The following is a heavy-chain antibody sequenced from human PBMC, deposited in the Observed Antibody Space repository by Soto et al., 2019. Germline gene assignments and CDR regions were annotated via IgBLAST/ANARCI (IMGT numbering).Heavy chain of an antibody. CDR3: ARDQGGGSSWYGSWFDP. Sequence: QVQLVQSGAEVKKPGSSVNVSCKASGGTFSSYAISWVRQAPGQGLEWMGGIIPIFGTANYAQKFQGRVTITADESTSTAYMELSSLRSEDTAVYYCARDQGGGSSWYGSWFDPWGQGTLVTVSS. V-gene: IGHV1-69*01. CDR1: GGTFSSYA. CDR2: IIPIFGTA. J-gene: IGHJ5*02. D-gene: IGHD6-13*01.